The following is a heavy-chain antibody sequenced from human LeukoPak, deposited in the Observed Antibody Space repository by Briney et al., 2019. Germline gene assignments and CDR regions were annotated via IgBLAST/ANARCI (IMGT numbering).Heavy chain of an antibody. J-gene: IGHJ3*02. CDR2: MSSGGSTI. CDR1: GFTFSPYS. D-gene: IGHD6-6*01. Sequence: GGSLRLSCAASGFTFSPYSANWVRQAPGKGLEWVSYMSSGGSTIYFADSVKGRFTISRDNAKNSLYLQMNSLRAEDTAVYYCARDLPIAARPGAFDIWGQGTMVTVSS. CDR3: ARDLPIAARPGAFDI. V-gene: IGHV3-48*04.